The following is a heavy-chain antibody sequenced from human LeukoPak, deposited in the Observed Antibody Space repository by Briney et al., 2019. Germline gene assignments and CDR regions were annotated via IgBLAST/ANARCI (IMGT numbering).Heavy chain of an antibody. CDR2: IYYSGST. Sequence: SETLSLTCTVSGGSISSGGYYWSWIRQHPGKGLEWIGYIYYSGSTYYNPSLKSRVTISVDTSKNQFSLKLSSVTAADTAVYYCARDRFGLTYVFDIWGQGTMATVSS. J-gene: IGHJ3*02. D-gene: IGHD3-3*01. CDR3: ARDRFGLTYVFDI. V-gene: IGHV4-31*03. CDR1: GGSISSGGYY.